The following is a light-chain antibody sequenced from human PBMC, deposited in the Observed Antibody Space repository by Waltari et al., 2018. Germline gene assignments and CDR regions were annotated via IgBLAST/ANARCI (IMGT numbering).Light chain of an antibody. V-gene: IGLV2-23*02. CDR1: SSAVGGYNY. CDR3: CSYAGSRIHVL. Sequence: QSALTQPASVSGSPGQSITISCTGTSSAVGGYNYVSWYQQYPGKAPKLMIYDVSKRPSGVSNRLSGSKSGNTASLTISGLQAEDEADYHCCSYAGSRIHVLFGGGTKLTVL. CDR2: DVS. J-gene: IGLJ2*01.